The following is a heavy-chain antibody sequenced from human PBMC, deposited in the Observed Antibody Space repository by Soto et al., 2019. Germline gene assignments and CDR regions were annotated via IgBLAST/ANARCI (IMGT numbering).Heavy chain of an antibody. CDR1: GYTFINYD. V-gene: IGHV1-18*01. Sequence: ASVKVSCKASGYTFINYDISWVRQAPGQGLEWMGWISPYNGNTNYAQKLQGRVTMTTDTSTSTAYMELRSLRSDDTAVYYCARDGAVTTEHRDFDYWGQGTLVTVSS. D-gene: IGHD4-17*01. CDR3: ARDGAVTTEHRDFDY. CDR2: ISPYNGNT. J-gene: IGHJ4*02.